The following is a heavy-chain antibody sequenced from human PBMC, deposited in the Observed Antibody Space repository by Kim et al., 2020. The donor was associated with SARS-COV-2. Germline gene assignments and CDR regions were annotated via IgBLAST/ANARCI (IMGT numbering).Heavy chain of an antibody. V-gene: IGHV3-48*02. CDR2: ISSSSSTI. Sequence: GGSLRLSCAASGFTFSSYSMNWVRQAPGKGLEWVSYISSSSSTIYYADSVKGRFTISRDNAKNSLYLQMNSLRDEDTAVYYCARVTPYYYDSSGYPDYWGQGTLVTVSS. D-gene: IGHD3-22*01. J-gene: IGHJ4*02. CDR3: ARVTPYYYDSSGYPDY. CDR1: GFTFSSYS.